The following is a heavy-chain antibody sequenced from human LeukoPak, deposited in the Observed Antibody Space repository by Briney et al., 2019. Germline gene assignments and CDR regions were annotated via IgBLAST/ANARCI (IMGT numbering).Heavy chain of an antibody. Sequence: GSSVKVSCKASRGTFSSYAISWVRQAPGQGLAWMGRIIPILGIANYAQKFQGRVTITADKSTSTAYMELSSLRSEDTAVYYCARDPSRRAALWSQWGQGTLVTASS. CDR2: IIPILGIA. CDR3: ARDPSRRAALWSQ. J-gene: IGHJ4*02. D-gene: IGHD3-16*01. CDR1: RGTFSSYA. V-gene: IGHV1-69*04.